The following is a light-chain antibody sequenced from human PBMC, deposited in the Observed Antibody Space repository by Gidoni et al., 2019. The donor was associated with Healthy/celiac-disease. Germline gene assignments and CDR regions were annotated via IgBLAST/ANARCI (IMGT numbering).Light chain of an antibody. CDR1: SSDVGSYNL. J-gene: IGLJ1*01. CDR2: EVS. V-gene: IGLV2-23*02. CDR3: CSYAGSSTFEV. Sequence: QSALTQPASVPGSPGQSITISCTGTSSDVGSYNLVSWYQQPPGKAPKLMISEVSKRPSGVSNRFSGSKSGNTASLTISGLQAEDEADYYCCSYAGSSTFEVFGTGTKVTVL.